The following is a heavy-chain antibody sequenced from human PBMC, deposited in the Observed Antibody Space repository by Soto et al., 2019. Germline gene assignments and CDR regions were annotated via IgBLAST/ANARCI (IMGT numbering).Heavy chain of an antibody. CDR1: GYTFTSYA. D-gene: IGHD3-9*01. CDR3: AKDGQTGYIDY. J-gene: IGHJ4*02. CDR2: INAGNGNT. V-gene: IGHV1-3*01. Sequence: ASVKVSCKASGYTFTSYAMHWVRQAPGQRLEWMGWINAGNGNTKYSRKFQGRVTITRDTSASTAYMELSSLRSEDTAVYYCAKDGQTGYIDYWGQGTLVTVSS.